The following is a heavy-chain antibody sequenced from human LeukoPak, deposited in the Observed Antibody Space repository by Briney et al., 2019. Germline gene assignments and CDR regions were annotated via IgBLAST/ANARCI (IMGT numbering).Heavy chain of an antibody. CDR1: GGSISSYY. CDR2: IYYSGST. Sequence: PSETLSLTCTVSGGSISSYYWSWIRQPPGKGLEWIGYIYYSGSTNYNPSLKSRVTISVDTSKNQFSLKLSSVTAADTAVYYCARTSNYDILTGYLHWGQGTLVTVSS. V-gene: IGHV4-59*01. J-gene: IGHJ4*02. CDR3: ARTSNYDILTGYLH. D-gene: IGHD3-9*01.